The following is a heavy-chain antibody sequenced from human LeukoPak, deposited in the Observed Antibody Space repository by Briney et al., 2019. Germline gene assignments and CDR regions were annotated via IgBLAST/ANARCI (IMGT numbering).Heavy chain of an antibody. J-gene: IGHJ4*02. V-gene: IGHV3-21*01. Sequence: GGSLRLSCAASGFTFSSYSINWVRQAPGKGLEWVSSLSSSSSYIYYADSVKGRFTISRDNAKNSLYLQMNSLRAEDTAVYYCARFSGYCSSTSCTPGDWGQGTLVTVSS. D-gene: IGHD2-2*01. CDR1: GFTFSSYS. CDR2: LSSSSSYI. CDR3: ARFSGYCSSTSCTPGD.